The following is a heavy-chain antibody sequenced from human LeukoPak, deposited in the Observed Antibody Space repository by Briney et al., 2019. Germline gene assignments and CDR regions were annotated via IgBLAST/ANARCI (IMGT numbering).Heavy chain of an antibody. D-gene: IGHD3-10*01. CDR2: IHPSSGAT. Sequence: ASVKVSCKASGYTFIAYHMHWVRQAPGQGLEWMGRIHPSSGATNYAQRFQGRVTLTRDTSINTAYMELSRLTSDDTAVYYCARGRWTDVARGPYYFDYWGQGTLVSVSS. CDR3: ARGRWTDVARGPYYFDY. J-gene: IGHJ4*02. CDR1: GYTFIAYH. V-gene: IGHV1-2*06.